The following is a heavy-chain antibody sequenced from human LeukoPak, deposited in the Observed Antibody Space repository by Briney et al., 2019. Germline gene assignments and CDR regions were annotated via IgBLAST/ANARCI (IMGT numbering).Heavy chain of an antibody. CDR1: GFTFSSYW. Sequence: GGSLRLSCAASGFTFSSYWMHWVRQAPGKGLVWVSRVNTAGSGTTYADSVKGRFTISRDNAKNTLYLRMNSLRAEDTAVYYCVRVVSTNWFDPWGQGTLVTVSS. CDR2: VNTAGSGT. V-gene: IGHV3-74*01. CDR3: VRVVSTNWFDP. J-gene: IGHJ5*02. D-gene: IGHD2/OR15-2a*01.